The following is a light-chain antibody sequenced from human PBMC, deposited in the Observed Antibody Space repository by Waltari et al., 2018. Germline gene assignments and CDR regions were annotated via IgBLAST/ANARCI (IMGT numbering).Light chain of an antibody. CDR2: AAS. J-gene: IGKJ2*01. V-gene: IGKV1-12*01. CDR1: QAISSW. CDR3: QQCYSSPYT. Sequence: DIQMTQSPSSVSASVGDRVTITCRASQAISSWLAWYQQKPGKAPKLLIYAASSLQSGVPSRFSGSGFGTDFTLTISSLQADDVAVYFCQQCYSSPYTFGRGTKLEIK.